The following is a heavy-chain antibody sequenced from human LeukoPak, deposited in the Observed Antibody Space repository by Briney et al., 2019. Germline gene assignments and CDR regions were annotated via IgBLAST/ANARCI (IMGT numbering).Heavy chain of an antibody. D-gene: IGHD4-17*01. V-gene: IGHV3-21*01. CDR1: GFTFSSYS. J-gene: IGHJ4*02. CDR3: ARDNYGDYIIDY. CDR2: ISSSSSYI. Sequence: PGGSLGLSCAASGFTFSSYSMNWVRQAPGKGLEWVSSISSSSSYIYYADSVKGRFTISRDNAKNSLYLQMNSLRAEDTAVYYCARDNYGDYIIDYWGQGTLVTVSS.